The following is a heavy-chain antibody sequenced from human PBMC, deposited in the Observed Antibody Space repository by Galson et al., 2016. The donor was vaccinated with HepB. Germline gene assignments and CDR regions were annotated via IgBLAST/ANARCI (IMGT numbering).Heavy chain of an antibody. CDR2: IYPGDSDT. Sequence: QSGAEVKKPGESLKISCRGSGFNFNTHWIAWVRQMPGKGLEWMGIIYPGDSDTRYGPSFRGQVTISADKSINTAYRQWSSLKASDTALYYCARAQAHGFKTSHLDQWGQGTLVSVSS. V-gene: IGHV5-51*01. CDR3: ARAQAHGFKTSHLDQ. D-gene: IGHD5-24*01. J-gene: IGHJ4*02. CDR1: GFNFNTHW.